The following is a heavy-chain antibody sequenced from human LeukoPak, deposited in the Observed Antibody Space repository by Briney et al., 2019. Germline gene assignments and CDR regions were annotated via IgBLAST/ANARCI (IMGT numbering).Heavy chain of an antibody. CDR3: AKGLGVASLIVDALGM. D-gene: IGHD3/OR15-3a*01. V-gene: IGHV3-9*03. CDR1: GFTFHDYA. CDR2: ITWNSGSV. Sequence: GGSLRLSCAASGFTFHDYAMHWVRQVPGKGLEWVSGITWNSGSVLYADSVRGRFTISRDNAKNSLYLQMNSLRPEDMAFYYCAKGLGVASLIVDALGMWAQGTMVTV. J-gene: IGHJ3*02.